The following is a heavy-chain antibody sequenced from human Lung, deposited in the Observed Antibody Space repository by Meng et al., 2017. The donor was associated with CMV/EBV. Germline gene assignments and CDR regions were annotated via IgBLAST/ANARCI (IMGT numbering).Heavy chain of an antibody. CDR2: ISCYNGDT. CDR3: ARDPSNTSGRYAYFDS. J-gene: IGHJ4*02. CDR1: GYTFTHHG. D-gene: IGHD6-19*01. V-gene: IGHV1-18*01. Sequence: QVQLVQSGSELKKPGASGMVSCKASGYTFTHHGISWIRQAPGQGLEWLGWISCYNGDTNYAQKVQGRFTMTMDKSASTAYMDLRSLRSDDTAVYYCARDPSNTSGRYAYFDSWGQGTLVTVSS.